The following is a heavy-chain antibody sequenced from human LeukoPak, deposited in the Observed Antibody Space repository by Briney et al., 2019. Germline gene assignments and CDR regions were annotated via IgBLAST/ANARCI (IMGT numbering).Heavy chain of an antibody. J-gene: IGHJ4*02. Sequence: PGGSLRLSCAASGFTFSTYAMSWVRQAPGKGLEWVSAIGGSGGTTYYADSVEGRFTISRDNSRDTLHLQMNSLRAEDTAVYYCAKRSVGYDFWSGVDHWGQGTLVTVSS. CDR3: AKRSVGYDFWSGVDH. V-gene: IGHV3-23*01. D-gene: IGHD3-3*01. CDR2: IGGSGGTT. CDR1: GFTFSTYA.